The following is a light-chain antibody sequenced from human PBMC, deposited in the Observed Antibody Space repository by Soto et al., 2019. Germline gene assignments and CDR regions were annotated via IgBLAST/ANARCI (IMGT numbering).Light chain of an antibody. Sequence: EIGLTRSPGTLSLSPGERATLSCRASQRVSTNYLASYPQNPGQVPWLLIYGAFHRAAGIPARFSGSGSGTDFTFTITRLEPEDFAVYYCQQYGSSPRTFGQGTKLEMK. CDR3: QQYGSSPRT. V-gene: IGKV3-20*01. CDR1: QRVSTNY. J-gene: IGKJ2*01. CDR2: GAF.